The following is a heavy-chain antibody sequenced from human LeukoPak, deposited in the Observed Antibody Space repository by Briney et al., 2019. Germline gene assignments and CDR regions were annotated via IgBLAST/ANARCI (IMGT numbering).Heavy chain of an antibody. CDR3: AREATLEGAFDI. V-gene: IGHV3-30*04. CDR2: ISYDGSNK. J-gene: IGHJ3*02. Sequence: GGSLRLSCAASGFTFSSYAMHWVRQAPGKGLEWVAVISYDGSNKYYADSVKGRFTISRDNSKNTLYLQMNSLRAEDTAVYYRAREATLEGAFDIWGQGTMVTVSS. CDR1: GFTFSSYA.